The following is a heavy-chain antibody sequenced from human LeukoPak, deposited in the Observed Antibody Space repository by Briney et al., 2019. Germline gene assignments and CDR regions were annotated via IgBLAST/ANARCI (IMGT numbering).Heavy chain of an antibody. CDR2: INHGGST. Sequence: SETLSLTCAVYGGSFSGYQWNWLRQPPGKGLELIGEINHGGSTNYNPSLKSRVTISLDTSKNQFSLKLTSVTAADTAVYYCARYDSSGLGFDPWGQGTLVTVSS. CDR1: GGSFSGYQ. J-gene: IGHJ5*02. CDR3: ARYDSSGLGFDP. D-gene: IGHD3-22*01. V-gene: IGHV4-34*01.